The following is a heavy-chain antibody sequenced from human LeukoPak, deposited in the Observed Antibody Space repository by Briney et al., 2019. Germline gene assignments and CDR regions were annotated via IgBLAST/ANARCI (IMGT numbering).Heavy chain of an antibody. CDR1: GGSISSYY. CDR3: ARDFSVATSKNDY. CDR2: IYYSGST. Sequence: SETLSLTCTVSGGSISSYYWSWIRQPPGKGLEWIGYIYYSGSTNYNPSLKSRVTISVDTSKNQFSLKLSSVTAADTAVYYCARDFSVATSKNDYWGQGTLVTVSS. V-gene: IGHV4-59*12. D-gene: IGHD5-12*01. J-gene: IGHJ4*02.